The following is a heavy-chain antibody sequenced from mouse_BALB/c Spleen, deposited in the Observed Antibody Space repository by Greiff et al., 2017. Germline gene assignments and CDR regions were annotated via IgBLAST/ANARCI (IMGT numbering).Heavy chain of an antibody. CDR1: GYSFTSYW. J-gene: IGHJ4*01. Sequence: EVQLQHSGTVLARPGASVKMSCKASGYSFTSYWMHWVKQRPGQGLEWIGAIYPGNSDTSYNQKFKGKAKLTAVTSASTAYMELSSLTNEDSAVYYGTKGLYYGNPVYYAMDYWGQGTSVTVSS. V-gene: IGHV1-5*01. CDR3: TKGLYYGNPVYYAMDY. D-gene: IGHD2-1*01. CDR2: IYPGNSDT.